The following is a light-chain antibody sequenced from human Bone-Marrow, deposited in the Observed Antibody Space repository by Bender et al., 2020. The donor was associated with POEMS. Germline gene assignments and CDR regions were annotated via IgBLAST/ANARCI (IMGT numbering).Light chain of an antibody. CDR1: RSDVGGSDY. Sequence: QSALTQPRSVSGSPGQAVTISCSGSRSDVGGSDYVSWYQNHPGNAPRLIIYDVTKRPSGVPDRFSGSKSGNTASLTISGLQSDDEADYFCASYAGAYNYVFGTGTTVTV. CDR2: DVT. CDR3: ASYAGAYNYV. J-gene: IGLJ1*01. V-gene: IGLV2-11*01.